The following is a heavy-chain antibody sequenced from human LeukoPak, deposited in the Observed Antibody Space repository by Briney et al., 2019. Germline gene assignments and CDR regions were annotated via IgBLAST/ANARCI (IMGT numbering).Heavy chain of an antibody. CDR3: ARGISSSSSWFDP. J-gene: IGHJ5*02. D-gene: IGHD6-6*01. V-gene: IGHV1-8*03. CDR1: GYTFTGYY. Sequence: GASVKVSCKASGYTFTGYYMHWVRQAPGQGLEWMGWMNPNSGNTGYAQKFQGRVTITRNTSISTAYMELSSLRSEDTAVYYCARGISSSSSWFDPWGQGTLVTVSS. CDR2: MNPNSGNT.